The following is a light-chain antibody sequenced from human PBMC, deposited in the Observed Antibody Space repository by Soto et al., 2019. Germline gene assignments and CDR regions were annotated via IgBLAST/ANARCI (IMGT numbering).Light chain of an antibody. CDR1: QIISTN. V-gene: IGKV3-15*01. CDR3: QQYNEWPIT. CDR2: RTS. Sequence: EILMTQSPATLSVSPGETATLSCRASQIISTNLAWYQQKPGQAPRLLIYRTSSRATGISGRFSGSGSGTEFTLTITSLQSEDFAVYYCQQYNEWPITLGQGTRLEIK. J-gene: IGKJ5*01.